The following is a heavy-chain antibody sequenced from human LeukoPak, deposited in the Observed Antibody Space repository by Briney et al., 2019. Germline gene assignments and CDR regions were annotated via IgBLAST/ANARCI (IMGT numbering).Heavy chain of an antibody. CDR2: IIPIFGTA. D-gene: IGHD2-2*01. CDR1: GGTFSSYA. CDR3: ASMLGCSSTSCWPT. J-gene: IGHJ4*02. V-gene: IGHV1-69*13. Sequence: GASVKVSCKASGGTFSSYAISWVRQAPGQGLEWMGGIIPIFGTANYAQKFQGRVTITADESTSTAYMELSSLRSEDTAVYYCASMLGCSSTSCWPTWGQGTLVTVSS.